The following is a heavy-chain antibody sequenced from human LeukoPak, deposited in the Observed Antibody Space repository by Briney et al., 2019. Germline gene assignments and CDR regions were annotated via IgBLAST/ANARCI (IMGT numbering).Heavy chain of an antibody. V-gene: IGHV3-66*01. CDR2: IYSGGST. J-gene: IGHJ3*02. CDR3: ARVYSSSGDAFDI. D-gene: IGHD6-13*01. Sequence: GGSLRLSYTASGFTFGDYAMSWVRQAPGKGLEWVSVIYSGGSTYYADSVKGRFTISRDNSKNTLYLQMNSLRAEDTAVYYCARVYSSSGDAFDIWGQGTMVTVSS. CDR1: GFTFGDYA.